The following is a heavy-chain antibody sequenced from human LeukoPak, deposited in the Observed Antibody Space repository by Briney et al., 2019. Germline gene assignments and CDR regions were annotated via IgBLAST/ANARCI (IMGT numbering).Heavy chain of an antibody. Sequence: PSETLSLTCTVSGGSITFSYWSWIRQPPGKGLEWIGYIYYSGSTNYNPPLKSRVTMSVDTSKNQFSLKLRSVTAADTAVYYCARHQPNSGSYLFDYWGQGILVTVSS. CDR3: ARHQPNSGSYLFDY. J-gene: IGHJ4*02. CDR1: GGSITFSY. V-gene: IGHV4-59*08. D-gene: IGHD1-26*01. CDR2: IYYSGST.